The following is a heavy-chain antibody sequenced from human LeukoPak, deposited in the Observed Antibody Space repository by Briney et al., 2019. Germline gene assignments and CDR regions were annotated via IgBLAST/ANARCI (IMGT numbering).Heavy chain of an antibody. V-gene: IGHV1-69*04. J-gene: IGHJ4*02. CDR1: GGTFSSYA. CDR3: ARVLSNVDTAMVPYYFDY. D-gene: IGHD5-18*01. CDR2: IIPILGIA. Sequence: SVKVSCKASGGTFSSYAISWVRQAPGQGLEWMGRIIPILGIANYAQKFQGRVTITADKSTSTAYMELSSLRSEDTAVYYCARVLSNVDTAMVPYYFDYWGQGTLVTVSS.